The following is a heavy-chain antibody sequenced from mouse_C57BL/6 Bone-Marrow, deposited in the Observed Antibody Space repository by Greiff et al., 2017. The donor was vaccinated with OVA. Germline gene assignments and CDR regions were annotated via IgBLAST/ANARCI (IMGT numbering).Heavy chain of an antibody. Sequence: DVQLVESGEGLVKPGGSLKLSCAASGFTFSSYAMSWVSQTPEKRLEWVAYISSGGAYIYYADTVKGRITISRDNAWNTLYLQMSSLNSEDTAMYYVTIGRIDYYCSTWYFDVWGTGTTVTVSS. J-gene: IGHJ1*03. V-gene: IGHV5-9-1*02. CDR2: ISSGGAYI. CDR1: GFTFSSYA. CDR3: TIGRIDYYCSTWYFDV. D-gene: IGHD1-1*01.